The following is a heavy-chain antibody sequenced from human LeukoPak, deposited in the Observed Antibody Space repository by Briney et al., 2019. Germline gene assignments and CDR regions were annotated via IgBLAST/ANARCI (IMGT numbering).Heavy chain of an antibody. J-gene: IGHJ4*02. CDR2: VSGSGHST. D-gene: IGHD1-14*01. Sequence: GGSLRLSRAASGFTFSSSAMSWVRLAPGKGLEWVSTVSGSGHSTFYADSVKGRFTISRDNSKNTLFLQMNSLRVDDTAVYYCAKDVRTKRPPPEGFDYWGQGTLVTVSS. V-gene: IGHV3-23*01. CDR1: GFTFSSSA. CDR3: AKDVRTKRPPPEGFDY.